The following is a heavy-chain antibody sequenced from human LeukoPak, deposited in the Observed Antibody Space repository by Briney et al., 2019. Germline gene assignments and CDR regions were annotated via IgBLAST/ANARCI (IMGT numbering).Heavy chain of an antibody. CDR3: ARPTVAGYFDY. CDR1: GGTFSSYA. Sequence: SVKVSCKASGGTFSSYAISWVRQAPGQGLEWMGRIIPILGIANYAQKFQGRVTITADKSTSTAYMELSSLRTEDTAVYYFARPTVAGYFDYWGQGTLVTVSS. J-gene: IGHJ4*02. V-gene: IGHV1-69*04. D-gene: IGHD6-19*01. CDR2: IIPILGIA.